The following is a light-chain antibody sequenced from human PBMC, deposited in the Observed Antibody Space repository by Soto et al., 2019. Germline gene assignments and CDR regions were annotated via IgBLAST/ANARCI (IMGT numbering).Light chain of an antibody. CDR1: HSVSTN. V-gene: IGKV3-15*01. Sequence: EIVMTQSPAPLSVSPGERATLSCRASHSVSTNLARYQQKPGQAPRLLIYGASTRATGIPARFSGSGSGTEFTLTISSLQSEDFAVYYCQQYNNWPFTFGPGTKVDIK. CDR3: QQYNNWPFT. J-gene: IGKJ3*01. CDR2: GAS.